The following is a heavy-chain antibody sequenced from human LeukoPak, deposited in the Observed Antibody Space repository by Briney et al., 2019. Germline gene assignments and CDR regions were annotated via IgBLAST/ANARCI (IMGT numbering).Heavy chain of an antibody. D-gene: IGHD6-13*01. CDR2: ISWNSGSI. J-gene: IGHJ3*02. CDR3: AKDHIPRVAAAGTFAFDI. V-gene: IGHV3-9*03. Sequence: TGGSLRLSCAASGFTFDDYAMHWVRQAPGKGLEWVSGISWNSGSIGYADSVKGRFTISRDNAKNSLYLQMNSLRAEDMALYYCAKDHIPRVAAAGTFAFDIWGQGTMVTVSS. CDR1: GFTFDDYA.